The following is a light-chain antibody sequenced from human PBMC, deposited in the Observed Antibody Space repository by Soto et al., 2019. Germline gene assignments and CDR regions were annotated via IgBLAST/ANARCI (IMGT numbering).Light chain of an antibody. CDR2: AAS. V-gene: IGKV1D-12*01. Sequence: DIQMTQSPSSVSASVGDRVTITCLASPDISTWLAWYQQKPGRAPKLLIYAASSLQSGVPSRFSGTGSGTDFTLTIASLQPEDFATYYCQQTRNFPLTFGGGTKVEIK. CDR1: PDISTW. CDR3: QQTRNFPLT. J-gene: IGKJ4*01.